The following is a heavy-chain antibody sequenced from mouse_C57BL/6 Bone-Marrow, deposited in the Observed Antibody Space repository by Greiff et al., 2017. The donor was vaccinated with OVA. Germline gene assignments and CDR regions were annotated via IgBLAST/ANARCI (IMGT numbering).Heavy chain of an antibody. CDR3: ARSSVVAFDY. CDR2: IYPSSGNT. CDR1: GYTFTSYG. V-gene: IGHV1-81*01. J-gene: IGHJ2*01. D-gene: IGHD1-1*01. Sequence: VQLQQSGAELVRPGASVKLSCKASGYTFTSYGISWVKQRTGQGLEWIGEIYPSSGNTFYNEKFKGKATLTADKSSSTAYMELRSLTSEDSAVYFCARSSVVAFDYWGQGTTLTVSS.